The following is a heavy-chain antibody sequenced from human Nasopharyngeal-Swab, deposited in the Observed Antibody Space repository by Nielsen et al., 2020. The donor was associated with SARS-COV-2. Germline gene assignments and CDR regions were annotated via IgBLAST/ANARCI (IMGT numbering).Heavy chain of an antibody. V-gene: IGHV3-21*01. J-gene: IGHJ6*02. D-gene: IGHD3-9*01. CDR3: ARGCVLTGPSCYYYGMDV. CDR1: GFTFNSYS. CDR2: ISSSSSYI. Sequence: GESLKISCAASGFTFNSYSMSWVRQAPGKGLEWVSSISSSSSYIYYADSVKGRFTISRDNAKNSLYLQMNSLRAEDTAVYYCARGCVLTGPSCYYYGMDVWGQGTTVTVSS.